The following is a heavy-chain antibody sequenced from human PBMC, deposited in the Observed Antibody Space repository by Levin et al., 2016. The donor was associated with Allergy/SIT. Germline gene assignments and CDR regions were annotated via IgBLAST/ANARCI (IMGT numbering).Heavy chain of an antibody. Sequence: GESLKISCAASGFTFSSYAMSWVRQAPGKGLEWVSAISGSGGSTYYADSVKGRFTISRDNSKNTLYLQMNSLRAEDTAVYYCARAQHKQQLAYYYYYGMDVWGQGTTVTVSS. J-gene: IGHJ6*02. V-gene: IGHV3-23*01. CDR2: ISGSGGST. D-gene: IGHD6-13*01. CDR3: ARAQHKQQLAYYYYYGMDV. CDR1: GFTFSSYA.